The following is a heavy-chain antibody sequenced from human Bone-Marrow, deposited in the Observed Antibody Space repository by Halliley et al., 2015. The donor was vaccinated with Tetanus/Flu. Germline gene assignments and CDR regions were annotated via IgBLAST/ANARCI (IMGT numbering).Heavy chain of an antibody. V-gene: IGHV3-15*05. CDR2: IKSKAGGGTT. CDR3: VTGAPEHGSLFDN. D-gene: IGHD1-26*01. Sequence: QLVQSGGGLVKPGGSLRLSCAASGFIFSNVWMIWVRQVPGKGLEWVGRIKSKAGGGTTDYAAPVKGRFTISRDDSKEMLYLQMNSLKTEDTAIYYCVTGAPEHGSLFDNWGQGTLVTVSS. CDR1: GFIFSNVW. J-gene: IGHJ4*02.